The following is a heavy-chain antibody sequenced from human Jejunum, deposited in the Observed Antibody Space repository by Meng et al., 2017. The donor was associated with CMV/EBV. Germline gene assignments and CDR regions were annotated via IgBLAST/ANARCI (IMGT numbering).Heavy chain of an antibody. V-gene: IGHV4-4*07. Sequence: QLRGSGPGLLKPSETLSLICTVSGVSIRSYYWSWIRLPAGKGLEWIGRIYTSGSTNYNPSLKSRVTMSLDTPKNQFSLKLTSVTAADTALYFCARDGGLDCGGDCYFDHWGQGILVTVSS. D-gene: IGHD2-21*02. J-gene: IGHJ4*02. CDR1: GVSIRSYY. CDR2: IYTSGST. CDR3: ARDGGLDCGGDCYFDH.